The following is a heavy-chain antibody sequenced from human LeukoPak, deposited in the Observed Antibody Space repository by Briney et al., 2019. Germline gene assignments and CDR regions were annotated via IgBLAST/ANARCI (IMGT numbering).Heavy chain of an antibody. V-gene: IGHV4-34*01. CDR1: GGSISSGGYS. Sequence: KSSETLSLTCAVSGGSISSGGYSWSWIRQPPGKGPEWIGEINHSGSTNYNPSLKSRVTISVDTSKNQFSLKLSSVTAADTAVYYCARGYSSRSWFDPWGQGTLVTVSS. CDR2: INHSGST. J-gene: IGHJ5*02. CDR3: ARGYSSRSWFDP. D-gene: IGHD6-13*01.